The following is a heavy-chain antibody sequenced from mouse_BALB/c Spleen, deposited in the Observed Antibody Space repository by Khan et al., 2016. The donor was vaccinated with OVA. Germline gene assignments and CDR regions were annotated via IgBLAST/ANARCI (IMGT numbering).Heavy chain of an antibody. CDR2: INPDSNTI. D-gene: IGHD4-1*01. V-gene: IGHV4-1*02. Sequence: EVKLLESGGGLVQPGGSLKLSCEASGFDFSRYWMSWVRQAPGKGLEWIGEINPDSNTINYTPSLKDKFIISRDNDKNTLYLQMSKVRSEDTALSYCARSGFYAMDYWGQGTSVTVSS. CDR1: GFDFSRYW. J-gene: IGHJ4*01. CDR3: ARSGFYAMDY.